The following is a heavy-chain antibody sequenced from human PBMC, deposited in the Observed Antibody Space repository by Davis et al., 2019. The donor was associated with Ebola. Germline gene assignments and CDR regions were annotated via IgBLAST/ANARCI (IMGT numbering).Heavy chain of an antibody. J-gene: IGHJ4*02. CDR1: GYTFTNYY. V-gene: IGHV1-69*13. D-gene: IGHD1-1*01. CDR2: VIPMFGPT. CDR3: ARDTAGTQRGFDY. Sequence: SVKVSCKASGYTFTNYYMHWVRQAPGQGLEWMGGVIPMFGPTTYAQKFQGRVTISADDSTTTAYLELSSLTPDDTAVYYCARDTAGTQRGFDYWGQGTLVTVSS.